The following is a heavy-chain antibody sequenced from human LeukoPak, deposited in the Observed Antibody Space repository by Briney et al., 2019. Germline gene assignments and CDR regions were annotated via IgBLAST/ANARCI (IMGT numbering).Heavy chain of an antibody. V-gene: IGHV3-9*01. J-gene: IGHJ3*02. CDR3: AKDISGWYPPDAFDI. D-gene: IGHD6-19*01. CDR2: ISWNSGSI. Sequence: GRSLRLSCAASGFTFDDYAMHWVRQAPGKGLEWVSGISWNSGSIGYADSVKGRFTISRDNAKNSLYLQMNSLRAEDTALYYCAKDISGWYPPDAFDIWGQGTMVTVSS. CDR1: GFTFDDYA.